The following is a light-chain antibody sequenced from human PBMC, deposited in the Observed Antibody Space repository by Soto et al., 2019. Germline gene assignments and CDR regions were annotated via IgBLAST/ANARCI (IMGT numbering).Light chain of an antibody. V-gene: IGKV3-20*01. J-gene: IGKJ1*01. CDR3: QRYDSAPWT. Sequence: EIVLTQSPATLSSFPGDRVPLSCRASQYINTRLAWYQHKRGQAPRLLIDGASSRATGFPDRFSGSGSGTDFTLTISSPQPEDVATYYCQRYDSAPWTFGQGTKVDI. CDR1: QYINTR. CDR2: GAS.